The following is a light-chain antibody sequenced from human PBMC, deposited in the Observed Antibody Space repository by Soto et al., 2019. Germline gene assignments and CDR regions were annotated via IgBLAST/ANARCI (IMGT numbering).Light chain of an antibody. J-gene: IGKJ2*01. CDR2: GAS. CDR1: ESVRSGY. CDR3: QQYGSSPGT. Sequence: EIVLTQSPGTLSLSPGERATLSCRASESVRSGYLAWYQQKPGQAPRLLIYGASSRATGIPDRFRGSGSGTDFTLTISKLEPEDFAVYYCQQYGSSPGTFGQGTTLE. V-gene: IGKV3-20*01.